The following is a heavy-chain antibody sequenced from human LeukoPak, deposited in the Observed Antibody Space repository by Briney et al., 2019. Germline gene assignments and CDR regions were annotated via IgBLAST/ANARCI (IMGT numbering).Heavy chain of an antibody. D-gene: IGHD3-10*01. CDR3: TTDGNSEWFGDPHAVEAFDI. CDR1: GFTFSNAW. V-gene: IGHV3-15*01. Sequence: GGSLRLSCAASGFTFSNAWMSWVRQAPGKGLEWVGRIKSKTDGGTTDYAAPVKGRFTISRDDSKNTLYLQMNSLKTEDTAVYYCTTDGNSEWFGDPHAVEAFDIWGQGTMVTVSS. J-gene: IGHJ3*02. CDR2: IKSKTDGGTT.